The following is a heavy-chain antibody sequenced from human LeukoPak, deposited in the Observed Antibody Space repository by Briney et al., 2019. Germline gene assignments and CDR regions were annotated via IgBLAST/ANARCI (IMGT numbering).Heavy chain of an antibody. CDR1: GGTFSSYA. CDR2: IIHICGTE. Sequence: GASVKVSCKASGGTFSSYAMSWVRQAPGQGLEWMGGIIHICGTENYAQKFQGRVTITTHYSTSTAYMELSTPSSEDTAVYYCARGPGGISWYFDLWGRGTLVTVSS. J-gene: IGHJ2*01. V-gene: IGHV1-69*05. CDR3: ARGPGGISWYFDL. D-gene: IGHD1-14*01.